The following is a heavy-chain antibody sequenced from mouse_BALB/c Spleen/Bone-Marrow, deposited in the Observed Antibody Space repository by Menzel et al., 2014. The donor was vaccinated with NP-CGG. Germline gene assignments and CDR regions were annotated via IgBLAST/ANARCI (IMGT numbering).Heavy chain of an antibody. CDR2: IWAGGST. CDR1: GLSLTSYG. Sequence: VKLVESGPGLVAPSQSLSITCTVSGLSLTSYGVHWVRQPPGKGLEWLGVIWAGGSTNYNSALMSRLSISKDNSKSQVFLKMNSLQTDDTAVYYCARDQLGRRYYFDYWGQGTTLTVSS. D-gene: IGHD4-1*02. V-gene: IGHV2-9*02. CDR3: ARDQLGRRYYFDY. J-gene: IGHJ2*01.